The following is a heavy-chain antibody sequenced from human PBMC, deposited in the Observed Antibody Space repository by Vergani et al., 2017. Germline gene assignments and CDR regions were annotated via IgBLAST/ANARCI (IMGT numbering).Heavy chain of an antibody. D-gene: IGHD2-15*01. J-gene: IGHJ3*02. Sequence: QVQLVQSGAEVKKPGASVKVSCKASGYTFTSYGISWVRQAPGQGLEWMGWINAGNGNTKYSQKFQGRVTITRDTSASTAYMELSSLRSDDTAVYYCARGSVVVAAICTFDIWGQGTMVTVSS. CDR3: ARGSVVVAAICTFDI. CDR1: GYTFTSYG. V-gene: IGHV1-18*01. CDR2: INAGNGNT.